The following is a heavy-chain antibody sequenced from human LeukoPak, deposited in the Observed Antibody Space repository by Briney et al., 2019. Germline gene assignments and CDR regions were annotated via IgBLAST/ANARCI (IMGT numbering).Heavy chain of an antibody. D-gene: IGHD6-13*01. CDR3: ANLQMHSSSWSY. CDR1: GFTFSSYG. CDR2: IQSDGSNK. Sequence: GGSLRLSCAASGFTFSSYGMHWVRQAPGKGLEWVSFIQSDGSNKYYADSVKGRFTISRDNSKNTLYLQMNSLRAEDTAVYYCANLQMHSSSWSYWGQGTLVTVSS. J-gene: IGHJ4*02. V-gene: IGHV3-30*02.